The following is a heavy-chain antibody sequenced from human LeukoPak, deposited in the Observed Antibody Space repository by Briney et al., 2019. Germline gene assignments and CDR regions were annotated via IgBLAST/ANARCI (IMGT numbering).Heavy chain of an antibody. Sequence: PGESLKISCKGSGYNFNTYWIGWVRQMPGKGLEWMGIIYPGDSDTRYSPSFQGQVTISVDKSINTAFLQWTSLQASDTAVYYCARMRRGFYQRTGPFDYWGQGTLVTVSS. CDR1: GYNFNTYW. J-gene: IGHJ4*02. CDR3: ARMRRGFYQRTGPFDY. D-gene: IGHD3/OR15-3a*01. CDR2: IYPGDSDT. V-gene: IGHV5-51*01.